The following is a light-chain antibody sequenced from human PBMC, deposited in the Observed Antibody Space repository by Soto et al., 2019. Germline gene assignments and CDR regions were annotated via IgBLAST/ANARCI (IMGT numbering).Light chain of an antibody. CDR1: SSDVGDYNY. CDR2: AVS. CDR3: CSYMRNSLYV. V-gene: IGLV2-14*01. Sequence: QSALTQAAAVSGSPGQSITISFTGTSSDVGDYNYVSWYQQHPGKAPKLMISAVSNRPSGVSGRFSGSKSGNTASLTISGLQAEDEADYYCSYMRNSLYVFGTGTKVTV. J-gene: IGLJ1*01.